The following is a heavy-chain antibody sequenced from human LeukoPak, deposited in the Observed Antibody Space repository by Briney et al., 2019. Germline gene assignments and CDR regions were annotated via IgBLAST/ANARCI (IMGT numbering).Heavy chain of an antibody. CDR1: GGTFSSYA. Sequence: SVKVSCKASGGTFSSYAISWVRQAPGQGLEWMGGIIPIFGTANYAQKFQGRVTITADKSTSTAYMGLSSLRSEDTAVYYCARDYSGRGYCSGGSCSDGLDNWGHGTLVTVSS. CDR3: ARDYSGRGYCSGGSCSDGLDN. CDR2: IIPIFGTA. V-gene: IGHV1-69*06. D-gene: IGHD2-15*01. J-gene: IGHJ4*01.